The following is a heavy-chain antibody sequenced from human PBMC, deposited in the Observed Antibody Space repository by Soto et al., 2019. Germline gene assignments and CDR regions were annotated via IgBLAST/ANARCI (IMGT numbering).Heavy chain of an antibody. V-gene: IGHV3-7*01. CDR2: IKQDGSEK. CDR1: GFTFSSYA. J-gene: IGHJ4*02. CDR3: AKYYDILTGYGYYFDY. Sequence: XXSLRLSFAASGFTFSSYAMRWVLQAPGKGLEWVANIKQDGSEKYYVDSVKGRFTISRDNAKNSLYLQMNSLRAEDTAVYYCAKYYDILTGYGYYFDYWGQGTLVTVSS. D-gene: IGHD3-9*01.